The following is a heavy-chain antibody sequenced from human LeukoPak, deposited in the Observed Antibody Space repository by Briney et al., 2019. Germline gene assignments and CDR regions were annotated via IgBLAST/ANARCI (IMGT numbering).Heavy chain of an antibody. CDR3: AKDRDIVVVPGGIRHGLDY. D-gene: IGHD2-2*01. V-gene: IGHV3-30*18. CDR2: ISYDGSNK. Sequence: GGSLRLSCAASGFTFSSYGMHWVRQAPGKGLEWVAVISYDGSNKYYADSVKGRFTISRDNSKNTLHLQMNNLRAEDTSVYYCAKDRDIVVVPGGIRHGLDYWGQGTLVTVSS. J-gene: IGHJ4*02. CDR1: GFTFSSYG.